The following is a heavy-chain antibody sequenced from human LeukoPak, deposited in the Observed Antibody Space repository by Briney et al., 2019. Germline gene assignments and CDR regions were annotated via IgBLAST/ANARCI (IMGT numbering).Heavy chain of an antibody. CDR2: IYSGGST. D-gene: IGHD2-2*01. Sequence: GGSLRLSCAASGFSVSSNYMSWVRQAPGKGLEWVSVIYSGGSTYYADSVKGRFTISRDNSKNTLYLQMNSLRAEDTAVYYCARDCGSTGCDYWGQGTLVTVSS. J-gene: IGHJ4*02. CDR3: ARDCGSTGCDY. V-gene: IGHV3-66*01. CDR1: GFSVSSNY.